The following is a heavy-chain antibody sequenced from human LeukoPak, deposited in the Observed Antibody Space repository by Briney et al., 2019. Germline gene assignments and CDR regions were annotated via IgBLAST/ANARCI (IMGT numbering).Heavy chain of an antibody. Sequence: PSETLSLTCTVSGGSISSYYWSWIRQPPGKGLEWIGYIYYSGSTNYNPSLKSRVTISVDTPKNQFSLKLSSVTAADTAVYYCARSPSRTRDVDYWGQGTLVTVSS. V-gene: IGHV4-59*01. CDR2: IYYSGST. CDR3: ARSPSRTRDVDY. CDR1: GGSISSYY. D-gene: IGHD5-24*01. J-gene: IGHJ4*02.